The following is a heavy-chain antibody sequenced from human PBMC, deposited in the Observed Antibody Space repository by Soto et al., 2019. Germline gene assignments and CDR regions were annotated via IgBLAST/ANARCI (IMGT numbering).Heavy chain of an antibody. CDR2: INHSGST. V-gene: IGHV4-34*01. J-gene: IGHJ5*02. Sequence: QVQLQQWGAGLLKPSETLSLTCAVYGGSFSGYYWSWIRQPPGKGLEWIGEINHSGSTNYNPSLKSRVTISVDTSKNQFSLKLSSGTAADTAVYCCARVWFGPFDPWGQGTLVTVSS. CDR1: GGSFSGYY. D-gene: IGHD3-10*01. CDR3: ARVWFGPFDP.